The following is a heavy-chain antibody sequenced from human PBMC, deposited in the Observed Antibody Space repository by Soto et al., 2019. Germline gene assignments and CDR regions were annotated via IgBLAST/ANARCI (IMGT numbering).Heavy chain of an antibody. J-gene: IGHJ4*02. CDR3: ARDWYSSGSVPGFDY. CDR2: ISGSGGST. CDR1: GFTFSSYA. V-gene: IGHV3-23*01. D-gene: IGHD6-19*01. Sequence: VGSLRLSCAASGFTFSSYAMSWVRQAPGKGLEWVSAISGSGGSTYYADSVKGRFTINPDTSKNQFSLQLNSVTPEDTAVYYCARDWYSSGSVPGFDYWGQGTLVTVSS.